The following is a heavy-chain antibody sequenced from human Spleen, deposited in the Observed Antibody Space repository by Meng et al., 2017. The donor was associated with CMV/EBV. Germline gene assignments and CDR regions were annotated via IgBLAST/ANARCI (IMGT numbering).Heavy chain of an antibody. CDR3: ARDKGLGYDFWSGPTNNWFDP. Sequence: GGSLRLSCAASGFSFGDYAMHWVRQAPGRGLEWVSGISWNSGNIAYADSVKGRFTISRDNAKNTLYLQMNSLRAEDTAVYYCARDKGLGYDFWSGPTNNWFDPWGQGTLVTVSS. CDR2: ISWNSGNI. D-gene: IGHD3-3*01. CDR1: GFSFGDYA. V-gene: IGHV3-9*01. J-gene: IGHJ5*02.